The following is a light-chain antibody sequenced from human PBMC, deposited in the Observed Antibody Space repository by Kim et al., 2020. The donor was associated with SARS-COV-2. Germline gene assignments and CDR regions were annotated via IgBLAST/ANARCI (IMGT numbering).Light chain of an antibody. CDR2: GKN. CDR3: SSRDSNDNVV. Sequence: VALGQTVRITCQGDKLRSYYATWYQQKPGQAPILVIYGKNNRPSGIPGRFSGSSSGNTASLTITGTQAGDEADYYCSSRDSNDNVVFGGGTQLTVL. V-gene: IGLV3-19*01. CDR1: KLRSYY. J-gene: IGLJ2*01.